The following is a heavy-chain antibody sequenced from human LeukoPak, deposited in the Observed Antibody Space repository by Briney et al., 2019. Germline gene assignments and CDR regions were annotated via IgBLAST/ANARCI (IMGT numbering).Heavy chain of an antibody. Sequence: GGSLRLSCAASGFTFTSSAMSWVRQAPGKGLEWVSAITSSGDNTYYADSVRGRFAISRDNSKNTIYLQMNRLRVEDTAVYFCARDRAVTQVWVEFDSWGQGTQVTVSS. CDR1: GFTFTSSA. CDR3: ARDRAVTQVWVEFDS. V-gene: IGHV3-23*01. CDR2: ITSSGDNT. J-gene: IGHJ5*01. D-gene: IGHD3-16*01.